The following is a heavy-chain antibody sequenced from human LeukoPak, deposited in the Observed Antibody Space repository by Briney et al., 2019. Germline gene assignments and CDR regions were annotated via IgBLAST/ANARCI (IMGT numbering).Heavy chain of an antibody. V-gene: IGHV3-30*02. CDR2: IRYDGSKK. D-gene: IGHD2-2*01. CDR3: AKDTGNCSSTSCYLYYYYYYMDV. CDR1: GFTFSSYG. Sequence: GGSLRLSCAASGFTFSSYGMHWVRQAPGKGLEWGAFIRYDGSKKYYADSVKGRFTISRDNSKNTLYLQMNSLRAEHTAVYYCAKDTGNCSSTSCYLYYYYYYMDVWGKGTTVTISS. J-gene: IGHJ6*03.